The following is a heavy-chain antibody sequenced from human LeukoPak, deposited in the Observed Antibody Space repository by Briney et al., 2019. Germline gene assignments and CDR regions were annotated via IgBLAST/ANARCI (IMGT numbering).Heavy chain of an antibody. Sequence: GASVKVSCKASGGTFSSYAISWVRQAPGQGLEWMGRIIPIFGIANYAQKFQGRATITADKSTSTAYMELSSLRSEDTAVYYCARDWAPMVRYWFDPWGQGTLVTVSS. CDR1: GGTFSSYA. CDR3: ARDWAPMVRYWFDP. V-gene: IGHV1-69*04. J-gene: IGHJ5*02. CDR2: IIPIFGIA. D-gene: IGHD3-10*01.